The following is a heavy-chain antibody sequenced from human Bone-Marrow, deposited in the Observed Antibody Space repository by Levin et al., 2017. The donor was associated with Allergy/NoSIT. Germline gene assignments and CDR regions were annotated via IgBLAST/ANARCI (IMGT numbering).Heavy chain of an antibody. CDR1: GFTFSNYW. Sequence: AGGSLRLSCAASGFTFSNYWMSWVRQAPGKGLEWLASIKQDGSDRYSVDSVTGRFTISRDNAENSLFLQMDSLRVEDTAVYYCARIFVPDSINPLFDYWGQGTLVTVSS. D-gene: IGHD2-15*01. CDR3: ARIFVPDSINPLFDY. CDR2: IKQDGSDR. V-gene: IGHV3-7*03. J-gene: IGHJ4*02.